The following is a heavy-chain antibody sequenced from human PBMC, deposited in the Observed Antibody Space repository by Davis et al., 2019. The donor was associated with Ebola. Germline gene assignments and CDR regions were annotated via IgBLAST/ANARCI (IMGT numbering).Heavy chain of an antibody. D-gene: IGHD4-17*01. CDR2: INHSGST. V-gene: IGHV4-34*01. CDR3: AREGTVTPLDY. J-gene: IGHJ4*02. CDR1: GFTVNSNY. Sequence: ESLKISCAASGFTVNSNYMSWIRQPPGKGLEWIGEINHSGSTNYNPSLKSRVTISVDTSKNQFSLKLSSVTAAVTAVYYCAREGTVTPLDYWGQGTLVTVSS.